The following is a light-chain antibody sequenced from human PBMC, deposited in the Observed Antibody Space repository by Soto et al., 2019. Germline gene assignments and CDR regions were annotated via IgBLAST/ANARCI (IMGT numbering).Light chain of an antibody. Sequence: DIQMAQSPSSLSASIGDTVTIACRASQSISTHLNWYQQKPGKAPNLLIYAASNLHGGVPSRFSGCGSGTEFALTISSLQPEDFATYFCQQSNSFPLSFGPGTKVDGK. CDR2: AAS. V-gene: IGKV1-39*01. CDR3: QQSNSFPLS. J-gene: IGKJ3*01. CDR1: QSISTH.